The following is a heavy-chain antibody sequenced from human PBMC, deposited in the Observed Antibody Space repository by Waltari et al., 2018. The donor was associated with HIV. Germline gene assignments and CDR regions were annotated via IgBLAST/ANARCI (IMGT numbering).Heavy chain of an antibody. D-gene: IGHD4-17*01. CDR3: ARGPQDYPKYYFDY. V-gene: IGHV1-8*01. Sequence: QVQLVQSGAEVKKPGASVKVSCKASGYTFTSYDINWVRQATGQGLEWLGWMNPKGGNTGYSQRFQGRVTMTRNTSISTAYMELSSLRSEDTAVYFCARGPQDYPKYYFDYWGQGTLVTVSS. J-gene: IGHJ4*02. CDR1: GYTFTSYD. CDR2: MNPKGGNT.